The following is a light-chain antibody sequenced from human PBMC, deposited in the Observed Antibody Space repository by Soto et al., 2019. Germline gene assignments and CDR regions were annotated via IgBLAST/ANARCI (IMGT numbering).Light chain of an antibody. V-gene: IGKV3D-15*01. J-gene: IGKJ4*01. CDR1: QSVDNN. CDR3: QQYDNWSLT. CDR2: GAS. Sequence: EILMTQSPGTLSVSTGEGATLSCRASQSVDNNLAWYQQKPSQAPRLLIYGASTRPTGIPDRFSGSGSGTEFTLTISSLQSEDFAVYYCQQYDNWSLTFGGGTKVEIK.